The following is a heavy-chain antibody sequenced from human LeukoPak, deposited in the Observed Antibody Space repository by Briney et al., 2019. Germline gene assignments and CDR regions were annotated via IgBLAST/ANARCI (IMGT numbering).Heavy chain of an antibody. J-gene: IGHJ1*01. Sequence: GGSLRLSCAASGFTFSSFWMNWVRQVPGKGLVWVSHINSDGAKINYADSVTGRFTISRDTARNTLYLQMNNLRVEDTAMYYCAASFRITGTTFYHWGQGTLVTVSS. V-gene: IGHV3-74*01. CDR3: AASFRITGTTFYH. CDR2: INSDGAKI. CDR1: GFTFSSFW. D-gene: IGHD1-20*01.